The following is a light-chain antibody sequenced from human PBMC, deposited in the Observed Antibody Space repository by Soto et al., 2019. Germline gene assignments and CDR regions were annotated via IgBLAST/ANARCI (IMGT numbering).Light chain of an antibody. CDR3: QQRSNWPPST. CDR1: QSVSSY. CDR2: DAS. Sequence: EIVLTQSPATLSLSPGERAALSCRASQSVSSYLAWYQQKPGQAPRLPIYDASNRATGIPARFSGSGSGTDFTLTISSLEHEDFAVYYCQQRSNWPPSTFGQGTRLEIK. J-gene: IGKJ2*01. V-gene: IGKV3-11*01.